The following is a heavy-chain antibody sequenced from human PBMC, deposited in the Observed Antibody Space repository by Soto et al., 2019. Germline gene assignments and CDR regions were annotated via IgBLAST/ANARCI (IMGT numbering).Heavy chain of an antibody. V-gene: IGHV1-69*13. CDR3: ARRGTTIFGVVKSYYYGMDV. J-gene: IGHJ6*02. D-gene: IGHD3-3*01. Sequence: VASVKVSCKASGGTFSSYAISWVRQAPGQGLEWMGGIIPIFGTANYAQKFQGRVTITADESTSTAYMELSSLRSEDTAVYYCARRGTTIFGVVKSYYYGMDVWGQGTTVTAP. CDR2: IIPIFGTA. CDR1: GGTFSSYA.